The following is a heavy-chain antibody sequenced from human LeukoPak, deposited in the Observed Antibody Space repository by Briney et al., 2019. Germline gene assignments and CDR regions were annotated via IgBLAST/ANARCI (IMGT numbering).Heavy chain of an antibody. V-gene: IGHV4-4*07. CDR1: GGSINIYY. CDR2: IYTSGST. CDR3: ARGPLTMTRGFDP. J-gene: IGHJ5*02. D-gene: IGHD4-17*01. Sequence: SETLSLTCTVSGGSINIYYWSWIRQPAGKGLEWIGRIYTSGSTSYNPSLKTRVTMSVDTSKNQFSLKLSSVTAADTAVYYCARGPLTMTRGFDPWGQGTLVTVSS.